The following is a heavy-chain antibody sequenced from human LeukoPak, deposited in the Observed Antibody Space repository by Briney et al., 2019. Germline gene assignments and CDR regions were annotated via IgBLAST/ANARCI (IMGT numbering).Heavy chain of an antibody. D-gene: IGHD4-17*01. CDR2: ISSSGGST. CDR1: GFTFNSYA. CDR3: AESPMTRVTTGGFDF. Sequence: PGGSLRLPCAASGFTFNSYAMIWVRQAPGKGLEWCSSISSSGGSTYYVDSVKGRFTISRDNSKNTLYLQMNSLRAEDTAVYYCAESPMTRVTTGGFDFWGQGTLVTVSS. V-gene: IGHV3-23*01. J-gene: IGHJ4*02.